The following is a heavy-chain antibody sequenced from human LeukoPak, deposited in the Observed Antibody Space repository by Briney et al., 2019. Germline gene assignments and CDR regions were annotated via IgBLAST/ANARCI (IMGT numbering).Heavy chain of an antibody. CDR1: GYSISSAYY. V-gene: IGHV4-38-2*02. CDR3: ARGKRPATPSHFDY. CDR2: MYHSGST. D-gene: IGHD2-15*01. J-gene: IGHJ4*02. Sequence: ASETLSLTCSVSGYSISSAYYWGWIRQPPGKGLEWIGTMYHSGSTNYNPSLKSRVTISVDTSKNQFSLKLSSVTAADTAVYYCARGKRPATPSHFDYWGQGTLVTVSS.